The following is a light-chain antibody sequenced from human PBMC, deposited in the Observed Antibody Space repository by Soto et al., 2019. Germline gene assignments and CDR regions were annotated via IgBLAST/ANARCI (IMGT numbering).Light chain of an antibody. CDR2: DAS. CDR1: QSVSSY. CDR3: QQLNSYPPT. V-gene: IGKV3-11*01. J-gene: IGKJ1*01. Sequence: EIVLTQSPATLSLSPGERATLSCRASQSVSSYLAWYQQKPGQAPRLLIYDASNRATGIPARFSGSGSGTDFTLTISSLQPEDFATYYCQQLNSYPPTFGQGTKVDIK.